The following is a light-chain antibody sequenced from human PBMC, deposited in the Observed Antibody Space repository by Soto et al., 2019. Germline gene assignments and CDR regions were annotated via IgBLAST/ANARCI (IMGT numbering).Light chain of an antibody. CDR3: AAWHDSRNGYVA. Sequence: QSVLTQPPSAYGTPGQRVTISCSGSISNIGTNHGNWYQQLPGTAPKLLIYSNNQRPSGFPDRFSGSKSGTSASLAISGLHSEDEADYYCAAWHDSRNGYVAFGGGTKLTVL. V-gene: IGLV1-44*01. J-gene: IGLJ2*01. CDR2: SNN. CDR1: ISNIGTNH.